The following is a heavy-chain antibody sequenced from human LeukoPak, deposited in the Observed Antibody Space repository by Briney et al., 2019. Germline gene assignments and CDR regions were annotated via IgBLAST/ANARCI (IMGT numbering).Heavy chain of an antibody. CDR2: INPNSGGT. CDR1: GYTFTSYG. V-gene: IGHV1-2*02. D-gene: IGHD6-13*01. Sequence: ASVKVSCKASGYTFTSYGISWVRQAPGQGLEWMGWINPNSGGTNYAQKFQGRVTMTRDTSISTAYMELSRLRSDDTAVYYCARGGRSSSWFNRLNYYYYMDVWGKGTTVTISS. J-gene: IGHJ6*03. CDR3: ARGGRSSSWFNRLNYYYYMDV.